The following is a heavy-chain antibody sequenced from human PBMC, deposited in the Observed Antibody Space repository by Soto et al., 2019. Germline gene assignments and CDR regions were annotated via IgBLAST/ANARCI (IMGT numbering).Heavy chain of an antibody. CDR3: ATRMTTAPY. CDR1: LFVVSDNY. CDR2: IYSGGGT. D-gene: IGHD4-17*01. Sequence: GSLRLSCAASLFVVSDNYMSWVRQAPGKGLEWVALIYSGGGTDYAESVKGRFTISRDKSKNTLYLQMNSLKAEDTGIYYCATRMTTAPYWGQGTVVTVSS. V-gene: IGHV3-53*01. J-gene: IGHJ4*02.